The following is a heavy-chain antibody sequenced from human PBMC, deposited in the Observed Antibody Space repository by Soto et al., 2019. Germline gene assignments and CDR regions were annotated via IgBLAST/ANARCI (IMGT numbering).Heavy chain of an antibody. CDR3: ATATRYNWFDP. V-gene: IGHV3-33*01. CDR1: GFTFSSYG. Sequence: GGSLRLSCAASGFTFSSYGMHWVRQAPGKGLEWVAVIWYDGSNKYYADSVKGRFTISRDNSKNTLYLQMNSLRAEDTAVYYCATATRYNWFDPWGQGTLVTVSS. D-gene: IGHD3-16*02. J-gene: IGHJ5*02. CDR2: IWYDGSNK.